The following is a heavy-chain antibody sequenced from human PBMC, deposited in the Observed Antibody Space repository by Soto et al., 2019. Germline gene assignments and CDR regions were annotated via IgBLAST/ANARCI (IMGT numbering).Heavy chain of an antibody. Sequence: QVQLQESGPGLVKPSETLSLTYTVSGGSINNYYWSWIRQPPGKGLEWIGYIYYSGATEYNPSLKSRVPRSVDTSKNQCSLKLSSVTAADTAVYYCARHRSSSPNLPFDYWGQGTLVTVSS. D-gene: IGHD6-13*01. CDR3: ARHRSSSPNLPFDY. CDR1: GGSINNYY. CDR2: IYYSGAT. J-gene: IGHJ4*02. V-gene: IGHV4-59*08.